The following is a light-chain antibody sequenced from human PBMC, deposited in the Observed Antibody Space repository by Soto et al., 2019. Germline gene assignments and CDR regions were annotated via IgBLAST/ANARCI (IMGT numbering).Light chain of an antibody. CDR1: QSVSSW. V-gene: IGKV1-5*01. Sequence: DIQMTQSPSTLSASVGDRVTITCRASQSVSSWLAWYQQKPGKAPKLLIYDTSSLENGVPSRFSGSGSGTEFTLTISSLQPDVFATYYCQQYNSYMPYTFGQGTKVEIK. CDR2: DTS. J-gene: IGKJ2*01. CDR3: QQYNSYMPYT.